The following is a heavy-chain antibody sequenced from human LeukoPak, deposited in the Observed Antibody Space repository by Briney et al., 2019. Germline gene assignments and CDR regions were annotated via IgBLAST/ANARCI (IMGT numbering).Heavy chain of an antibody. CDR1: GFTFSSYW. D-gene: IGHD3-3*01. V-gene: IGHV3-74*01. CDR3: ARDLGSITIFGVVKGWFDP. CDR2: INSDGSNT. Sequence: GGSLRLSCAAAGFTFSSYWMHLVRQAPGKGPVWVSRINSDGSNTDYADSVKGRFTISRDNAKNKLYLQMNSLRAEATAVYYCARDLGSITIFGVVKGWFDPWGQGTLVTVSS. J-gene: IGHJ5*02.